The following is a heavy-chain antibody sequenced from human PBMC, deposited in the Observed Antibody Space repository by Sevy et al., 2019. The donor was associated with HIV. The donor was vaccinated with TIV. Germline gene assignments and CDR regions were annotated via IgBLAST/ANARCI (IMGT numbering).Heavy chain of an antibody. CDR3: ARDVGDSYGSYYYYYYGMDV. J-gene: IGHJ6*02. V-gene: IGHV1-2*02. D-gene: IGHD5-18*01. CDR1: GYTFTGYY. Sequence: ASVKVSCKASGYTFTGYYMHWVRQAPGQGLEWMGWINPNSGGTNYAQKFQGRVTMTRDTSISTAYMELSRLRSDDTALYYCARDVGDSYGSYYYYYYGMDVCGQVTTVTVSS. CDR2: INPNSGGT.